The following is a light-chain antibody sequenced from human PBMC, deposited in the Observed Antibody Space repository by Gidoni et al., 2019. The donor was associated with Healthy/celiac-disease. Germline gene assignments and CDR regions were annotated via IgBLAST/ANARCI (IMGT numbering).Light chain of an antibody. Sequence: DIQMTQSPSTLSASVGDRVTITFRASQSISSWLAWYQQKPGKAPKLLIYKASSLESGVPSRFSGSGSGTEFTRTISSLQPDDFATYYCQQYNSYPWTFGQXTKVEIK. J-gene: IGKJ1*01. CDR3: QQYNSYPWT. CDR1: QSISSW. CDR2: KAS. V-gene: IGKV1-5*03.